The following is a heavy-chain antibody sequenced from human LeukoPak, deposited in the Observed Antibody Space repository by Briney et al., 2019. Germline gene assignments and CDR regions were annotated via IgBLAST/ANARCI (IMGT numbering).Heavy chain of an antibody. CDR3: VRGGGSFDS. D-gene: IGHD3-16*01. J-gene: IGHJ4*02. Sequence: QAGGALRLSCAASGFTFSGLWMSWVRQAPTKGLEWVANIKYDGSDKRYVDSVKGQFTVSRDNANNSLYLQMDSLRAEDTAVYYCVRGGGSFDSWGQGTLVTVSS. V-gene: IGHV3-7*04. CDR2: IKYDGSDK. CDR1: GFTFSGLW.